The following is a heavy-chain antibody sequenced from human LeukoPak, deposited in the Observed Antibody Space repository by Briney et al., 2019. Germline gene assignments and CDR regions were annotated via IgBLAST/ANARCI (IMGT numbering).Heavy chain of an antibody. V-gene: IGHV3-9*01. CDR1: GFTFDDYA. Sequence: PGRSLRLSCAASGFTFDDYAMHWVRQAPGKGLEWVSGISWNSGSIGYADSVKGRFTISRDNAKNSLYLQMNSLRAEDTALYYCAKTQGYSGYDWVDYWGQGTLVTVSS. D-gene: IGHD5-12*01. J-gene: IGHJ4*02. CDR2: ISWNSGSI. CDR3: AKTQGYSGYDWVDY.